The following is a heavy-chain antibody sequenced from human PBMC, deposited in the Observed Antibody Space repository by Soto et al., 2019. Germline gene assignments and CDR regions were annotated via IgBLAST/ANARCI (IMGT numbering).Heavy chain of an antibody. D-gene: IGHD1-7*01. Sequence: SETLSLTCAVSGGSFTSNNWWTWVRQPPGQGLEWIGEIYRTGSTNYNPSLKSRVTISLDKSDNQFSLKVTSLTAADTAVYYCASRDPGTSVDYWGQGTLVTVSS. J-gene: IGHJ4*02. CDR1: GGSFTSNNW. V-gene: IGHV4-4*02. CDR3: ASRDPGTSVDY. CDR2: IYRTGST.